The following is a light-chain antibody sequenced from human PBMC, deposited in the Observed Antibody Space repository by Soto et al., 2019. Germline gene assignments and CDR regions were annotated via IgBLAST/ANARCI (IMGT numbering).Light chain of an antibody. Sequence: DIQMTQAPSCLSASVGDGVTITWRASQNIGRFLNWHQQKPGKAPNVLINVASTLRSGVPSRFSGSGSGTDFNLTINSLQPEDFATYFCQQSFTTPLTFGPGTKVDIK. V-gene: IGKV1-39*01. J-gene: IGKJ3*01. CDR2: VAS. CDR1: QNIGRF. CDR3: QQSFTTPLT.